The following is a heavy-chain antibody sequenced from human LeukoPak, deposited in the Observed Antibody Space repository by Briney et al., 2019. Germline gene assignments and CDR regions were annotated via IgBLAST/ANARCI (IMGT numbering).Heavy chain of an antibody. CDR2: ISGSGSGT. J-gene: IGHJ4*02. V-gene: IGHV3-23*01. Sequence: PGGSLRLSCAASGFSFSSHAMNWVRQAPGKGLEWVSAISGSGSGTDYADSVKGRFTISRDNSKNTVYLQMNSLRAEDTALYYCAKDVRGYNRPVDYWGQGTLITVSS. CDR3: AKDVRGYNRPVDY. D-gene: IGHD3-10*02. CDR1: GFSFSSHA.